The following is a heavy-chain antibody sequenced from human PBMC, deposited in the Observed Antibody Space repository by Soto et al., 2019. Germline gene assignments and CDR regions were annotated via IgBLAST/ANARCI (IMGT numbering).Heavy chain of an antibody. V-gene: IGHV4-31*03. CDR2: IYYSGST. CDR1: GGSISSGGYY. J-gene: IGHJ1*01. Sequence: QVQLQESGPGLVKPSQTLSLTCTASGGSISSGGYYWSWMRQHPGKGLEWIGYIYYSGSTYYNPSLKSRVTITVDTSNNQFSLKLSSVTAADTAVYYCARSRGTRTYPHNFQPSGQGTLVTLSS. CDR3: ARSRGTRTYPHNFQP. D-gene: IGHD3-16*01.